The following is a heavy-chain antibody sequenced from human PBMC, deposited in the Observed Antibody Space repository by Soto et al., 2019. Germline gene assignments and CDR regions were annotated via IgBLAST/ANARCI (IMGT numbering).Heavy chain of an antibody. V-gene: IGHV4-59*08. CDR2: IYYSGST. Sequence: SETLSLTCTVSGGSISSYYWSWIRQPPGKGLEWIGYIYYSGSTNYNPSLKSRVTISVDTSKNQFSLKLSSVTAADTAVYYCARSQRQGVVVVAATRHAFDIWGQGTMVTVSS. CDR3: ARSQRQGVVVVAATRHAFDI. CDR1: GGSISSYY. D-gene: IGHD2-15*01. J-gene: IGHJ3*02.